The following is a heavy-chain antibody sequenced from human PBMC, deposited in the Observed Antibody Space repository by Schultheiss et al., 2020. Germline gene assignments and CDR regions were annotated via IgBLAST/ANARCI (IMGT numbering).Heavy chain of an antibody. D-gene: IGHD3-3*01. Sequence: GGSLRLSCAASGLTVSINYMTWVRQAPGKGLEWVSVIYSNGSTYYADSVKGRFTISRDNAKNSLYLQMNSLRDEDTAVYYCARSDYDFWSGPNWFDPWGQGTLVNGYS. J-gene: IGHJ5*02. CDR2: IYSNGST. V-gene: IGHV3-53*01. CDR1: GLTVSINY. CDR3: ARSDYDFWSGPNWFDP.